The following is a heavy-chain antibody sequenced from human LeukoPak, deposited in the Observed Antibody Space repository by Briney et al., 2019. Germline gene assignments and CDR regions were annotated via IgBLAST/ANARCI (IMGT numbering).Heavy chain of an antibody. CDR1: GFTFSSYA. Sequence: GGSLRLSCAASGFTFSSYAMSWVRQAPGKGLEWVSAISGSGGSTYYADSVKGRFTISRDNSKNTLYLQMSSLRAEDTAVYYCAKGQREQQLVPTWFDPWGQGTLVTVSS. J-gene: IGHJ5*02. D-gene: IGHD6-13*01. CDR3: AKGQREQQLVPTWFDP. V-gene: IGHV3-23*01. CDR2: ISGSGGST.